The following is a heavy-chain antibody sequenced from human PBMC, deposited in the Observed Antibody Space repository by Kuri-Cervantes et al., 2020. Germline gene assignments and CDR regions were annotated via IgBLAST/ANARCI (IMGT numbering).Heavy chain of an antibody. Sequence: SETLSLTCAVSGGSISSSNWWSWVRQPPGKGLEWIGEIYHSGSTNYNPSLKSRVTISVDTSKNQFSLKLSSVTAADTAVYYCARVIVVVIAATPWGQGTLVTVSS. CDR2: IYHSGST. CDR3: ARVIVVVIAATP. D-gene: IGHD2-15*01. J-gene: IGHJ5*02. V-gene: IGHV4-4*02. CDR1: GGSISSSNW.